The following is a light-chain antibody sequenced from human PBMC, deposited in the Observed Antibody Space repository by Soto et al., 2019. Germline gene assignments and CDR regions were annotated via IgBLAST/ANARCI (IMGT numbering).Light chain of an antibody. V-gene: IGLV2-14*01. CDR1: SSDVGGYNY. J-gene: IGLJ2*01. CDR3: TSYTKHSTLV. CDR2: DVT. Sequence: QSALAQPASVSGSPGQSVTISCTGTSSDVGGYNYVSWYQQHPGKAPRLMIYDVTNRPSGVSNRFSGSKSGNTASLTISGLQAEDEADYYCTSYTKHSTLVFGGGTKLTVL.